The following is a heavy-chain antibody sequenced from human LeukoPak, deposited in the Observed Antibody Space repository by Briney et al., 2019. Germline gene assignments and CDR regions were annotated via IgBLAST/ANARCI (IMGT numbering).Heavy chain of an antibody. CDR1: GYTFTDYY. CDR2: INPNSGGT. D-gene: IGHD4-17*01. J-gene: IGHJ6*03. V-gene: IGHV1-2*06. Sequence: ASVKVSCKASGYTFTDYYMHWARQAPGQGLEWMGRINPNSGGTNSAQKFQGRVTMTRDTSISTAYMELRSLRSDDTAVYYCARSYGDYGNYYYYMDDWGKGTTVTVSS. CDR3: ARSYGDYGNYYYYMDD.